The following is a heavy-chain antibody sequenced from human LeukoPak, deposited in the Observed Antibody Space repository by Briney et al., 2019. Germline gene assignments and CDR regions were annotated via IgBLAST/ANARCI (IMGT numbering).Heavy chain of an antibody. Sequence: TGGSLRLSCAASGFTFSSYAMNWVRQAPGKGLEWVSGISGSGGNTYYADSVKGRFTISRDNSKNTLYLQMNSLRAEDTAVYYCAKVYDYIWGSLVSYMDVWGKGTTVTISS. CDR1: GFTFSSYA. J-gene: IGHJ6*03. CDR3: AKVYDYIWGSLVSYMDV. CDR2: ISGSGGNT. D-gene: IGHD3-16*01. V-gene: IGHV3-23*01.